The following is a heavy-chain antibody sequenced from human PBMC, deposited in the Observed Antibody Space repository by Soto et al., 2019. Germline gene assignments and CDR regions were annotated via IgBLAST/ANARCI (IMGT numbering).Heavy chain of an antibody. CDR2: SKSRPFSYTT. CDR3: VLWVRGVINY. J-gene: IGHJ4*02. V-gene: IGHV3-72*01. D-gene: IGHD3-10*01. CDR1: GFTFSDHY. Sequence: EVQLVESGGGLVQPGGSLRLSCATSGFTFSDHYMEWVRQAPGKGLEWVGCSKSRPFSYTTEYAASVKGRFTISRDDSKSSLYLQMHGLKTEDTAVYYCVLWVRGVINYWGQGTLVTVSS.